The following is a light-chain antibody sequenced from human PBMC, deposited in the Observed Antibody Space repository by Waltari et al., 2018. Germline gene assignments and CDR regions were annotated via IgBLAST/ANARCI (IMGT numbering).Light chain of an antibody. CDR2: DAS. CDR1: QSVSTK. CDR3: QQYHNWPPWT. J-gene: IGKJ1*01. Sequence: EIVMTQSPATLSVSPGEGLTLPCRASQSVSTKLAWYQLKPGQAPRLRIYDASSKATGIPARFSGSGSGTEFTLTISSLQSEDFALYYCQQYHNWPPWTFGQGTKVEIK. V-gene: IGKV3D-15*01.